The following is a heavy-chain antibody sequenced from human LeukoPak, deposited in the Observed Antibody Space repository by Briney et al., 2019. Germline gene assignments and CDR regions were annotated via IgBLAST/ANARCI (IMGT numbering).Heavy chain of an antibody. D-gene: IGHD3-22*01. J-gene: IGHJ3*02. Sequence: PSETLSLTCVVSGDSISSTTYFWGWIRQPPGKGLEYIGTMHYSGGSDYNPSLKSRVTISVDTSKNHFSLKLTSVTAADTAVYYCASSGTHMIVAGAFDIWGQGTMVTVSS. CDR1: GDSISSTTYF. CDR3: ASSGTHMIVAGAFDI. V-gene: IGHV4-39*01. CDR2: MHYSGGS.